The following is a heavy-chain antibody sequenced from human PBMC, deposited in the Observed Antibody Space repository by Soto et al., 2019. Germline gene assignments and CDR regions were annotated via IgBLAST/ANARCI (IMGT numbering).Heavy chain of an antibody. V-gene: IGHV1-69*02. J-gene: IGHJ4*02. D-gene: IGHD3-10*01. CDR3: ASRPRVDGSGSYILDGDY. Sequence: QVQLVQSGAEVKKPGSSVKVSCKASGGTFSSYTISWVRQAPGQGLEWMGRIIPILGIANYAQKFQGRVTITADKSTSTAYMELSSLRAEDTAVYYGASRPRVDGSGSYILDGDYWGQGTLVTVSS. CDR1: GGTFSSYT. CDR2: IIPILGIA.